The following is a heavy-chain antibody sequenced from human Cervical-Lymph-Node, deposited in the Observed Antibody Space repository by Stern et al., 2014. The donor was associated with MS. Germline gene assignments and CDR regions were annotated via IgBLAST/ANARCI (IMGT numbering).Heavy chain of an antibody. CDR1: GYTFTSYG. V-gene: IGHV1-18*01. D-gene: IGHD2-15*01. CDR3: ARGLLGSENAFDI. Sequence: VPLVQSGAEVKKPGASVKVSCKASGYTFTSYGISWVRQAPGQGHECMGWIGAYNCNTNNARKLQGRVTMTTDTSTSTAYMELMSLRSDDTAVCYCARGLLGSENAFDIWGQGTMVTVSS. CDR2: IGAYNCNT. J-gene: IGHJ3*02.